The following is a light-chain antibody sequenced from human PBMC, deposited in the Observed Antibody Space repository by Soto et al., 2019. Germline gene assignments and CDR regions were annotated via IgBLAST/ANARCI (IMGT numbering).Light chain of an antibody. CDR2: NNS. V-gene: IGLV1-51*01. J-gene: IGLJ2*01. CDR3: AAWDDSLNGVV. CDR1: SSNIGNNY. Sequence: QSVLTQPPSVSAAPGQTVTISCSGRSSNIGNNYVSWYQQLPGTAPKLLIYNNSRRPSGISDRFSGSKSGTSATLGITGLQTGDEADYYCAAWDDSLNGVVFGGGTKVTVL.